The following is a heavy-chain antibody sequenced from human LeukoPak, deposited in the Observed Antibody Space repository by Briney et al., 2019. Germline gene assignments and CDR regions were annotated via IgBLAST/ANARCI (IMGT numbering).Heavy chain of an antibody. J-gene: IGHJ6*03. CDR3: ARAPGDPRPDYYMDV. CDR2: SNPNSGGT. CDR1: GYTFTGYY. V-gene: IGHV1-2*02. D-gene: IGHD3-16*01. Sequence: ASVKVSCKASGYTFTGYYMHWVRQARGQGLDWMGWSNPNSGGTNYAQKFQGRVIMTRDTSISTAYMELSRLRSDDTAVYYCARAPGDPRPDYYMDVWGKGTTVTVSS.